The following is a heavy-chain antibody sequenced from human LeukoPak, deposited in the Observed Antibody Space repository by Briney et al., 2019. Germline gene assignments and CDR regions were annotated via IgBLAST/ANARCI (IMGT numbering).Heavy chain of an antibody. J-gene: IGHJ4*02. V-gene: IGHV3-53*01. CDR1: GFTVSNNY. Sequence: GGPLRLSCAASGFTVSNNYISWVRQAPGKGLEWVSVIYSGGSTKYADSVKARFTISRDNSKNTVYLQMNSLRADDTAVYYCARATLDNWGQGTLVTVSS. CDR2: IYSGGST. CDR3: ARATLDN.